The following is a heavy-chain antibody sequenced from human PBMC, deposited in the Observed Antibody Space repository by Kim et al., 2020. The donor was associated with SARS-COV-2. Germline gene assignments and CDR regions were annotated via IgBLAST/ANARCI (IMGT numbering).Heavy chain of an antibody. D-gene: IGHD5-12*01. Sequence: NPSLKSRVTISVDTSKNQFSRKLSSVTAADTAGYYCARHPPPMWLGWFDPWGQGTLVTVSS. V-gene: IGHV4-59*08. CDR3: ARHPPPMWLGWFDP. J-gene: IGHJ5*02.